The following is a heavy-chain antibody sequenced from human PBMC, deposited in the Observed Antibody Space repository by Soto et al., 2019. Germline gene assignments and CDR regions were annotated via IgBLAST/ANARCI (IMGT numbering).Heavy chain of an antibody. V-gene: IGHV3-23*01. CDR3: AKDHLMEEMATIPLDY. CDR1: GFTFSSYA. CDR2: ISGSGGST. J-gene: IGHJ4*02. Sequence: EVQLLESGGGLVQPGGSLRLSCAASGFTFSSYAMSWVRQAPGKGLEWVSAISGSGGSTYYADSVKGRFTISRDNSKNTLYLQMNSLRAEDTAVYYCAKDHLMEEMATIPLDYWGQGTLVTVSS. D-gene: IGHD5-12*01.